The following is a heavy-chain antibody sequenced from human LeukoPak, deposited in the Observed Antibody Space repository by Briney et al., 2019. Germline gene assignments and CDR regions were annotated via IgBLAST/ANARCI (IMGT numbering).Heavy chain of an antibody. Sequence: ASVKVSCKASGYTFTSYAMNWVRQAPGQGLEWMGWINTNTGNPTYAQGFTGRFVFSLDTSVSTAYLQISSLKAEDTAVYYCARDPSGEWLLFDFDYWGQGTLVTVSS. V-gene: IGHV7-4-1*02. CDR2: INTNTGNP. J-gene: IGHJ4*02. D-gene: IGHD3-3*01. CDR3: ARDPSGEWLLFDFDY. CDR1: GYTFTSYA.